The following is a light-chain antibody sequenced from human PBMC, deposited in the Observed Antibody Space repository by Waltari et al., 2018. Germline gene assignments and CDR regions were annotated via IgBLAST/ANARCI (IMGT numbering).Light chain of an antibody. CDR1: QTVGSN. CDR3: QQYNRWPPIT. V-gene: IGKV3-15*01. Sequence: EVVMTQSPATLSVFPGESATLSCRASQTVGSNLAWYQQRPGQAPRLLIFDASTRAPSVRARFSGSSSGTEFTLTIRSLQSEDSAVYYCQQYNRWPPITFGQGTRLEIK. CDR2: DAS. J-gene: IGKJ5*01.